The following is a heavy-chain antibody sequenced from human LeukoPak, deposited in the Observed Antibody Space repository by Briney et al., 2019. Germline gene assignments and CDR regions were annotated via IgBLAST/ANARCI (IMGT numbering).Heavy chain of an antibody. CDR2: IYYSGST. Sequence: SETLSLTCTVSGGSISGYYWSWIRQPPGKGLEWTGHIYYSGSTKYNPSLESRVTISLDTSGHQFSLRLTSVTAADTALYYCARLTIVRGVVNAFDYWGQGTLVTVSS. V-gene: IGHV4-59*01. CDR1: GGSISGYY. D-gene: IGHD3-10*01. CDR3: ARLTIVRGVVNAFDY. J-gene: IGHJ4*02.